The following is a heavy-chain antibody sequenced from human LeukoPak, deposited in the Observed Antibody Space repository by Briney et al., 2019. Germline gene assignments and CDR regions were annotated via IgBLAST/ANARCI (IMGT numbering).Heavy chain of an antibody. Sequence: SETLSLTCTVSGGSISSSSYYWGWIRQPPGKGLEWIGSIYYSGSTYYNPSLKSRVTTSVDTSKNQFSLKLSSVTAADTAVYYCARVHSSGSPTTVYFDYWGQGTLVTVSS. D-gene: IGHD1-26*01. CDR1: GGSISSSSYY. V-gene: IGHV4-39*07. J-gene: IGHJ4*02. CDR3: ARVHSSGSPTTVYFDY. CDR2: IYYSGST.